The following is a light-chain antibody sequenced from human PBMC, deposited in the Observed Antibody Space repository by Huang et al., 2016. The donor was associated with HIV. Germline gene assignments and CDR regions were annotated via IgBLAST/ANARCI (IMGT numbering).Light chain of an antibody. CDR1: QDISTF. J-gene: IGKJ3*01. CDR2: TAS. Sequence: IQMTQSPSSLSAPTGDTITIACRASQDISTFLAWYQQKPGKPPKLLIHTASLLQIGAPSRFNASGSGTDFTLTVTCLQSEDFASYYCQQYYSHSTFGPGTKV. V-gene: IGKV1-8*01. CDR3: QQYYSHST.